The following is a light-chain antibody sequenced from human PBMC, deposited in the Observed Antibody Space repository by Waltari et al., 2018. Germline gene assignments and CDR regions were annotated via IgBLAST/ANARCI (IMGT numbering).Light chain of an antibody. CDR3: QQSYSTPT. CDR2: AAS. J-gene: IGKJ5*01. V-gene: IGKV1-39*01. Sequence: DIQMTQSPSSLSASVGDRVTITCRAIQSISSYLNWYQQKPGNAPKLLIYAASSLQSGVPSRFSGSGAGTDFTLTISSLQPEDFATYYCQQSYSTPTFGQGTRLEIK. CDR1: QSISSY.